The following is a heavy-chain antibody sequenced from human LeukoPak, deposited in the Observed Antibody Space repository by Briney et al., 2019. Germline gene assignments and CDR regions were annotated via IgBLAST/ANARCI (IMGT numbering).Heavy chain of an antibody. CDR2: IIPIFGTA. Sequence: SVKVSCKASGGTFTSYAISWVRQAPGQGLEWWGGIIPIFGTANYAQKFQGRVTITADESTSTAYMELSSLRSEDTAVYYCAVCIAVAGTAGFDYWGQGTLVTVSS. J-gene: IGHJ4*02. CDR1: GGTFTSYA. V-gene: IGHV1-69*13. D-gene: IGHD6-19*01. CDR3: AVCIAVAGTAGFDY.